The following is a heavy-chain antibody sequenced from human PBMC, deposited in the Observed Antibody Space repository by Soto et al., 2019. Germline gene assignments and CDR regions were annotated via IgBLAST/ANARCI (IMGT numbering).Heavy chain of an antibody. Sequence: GESLKISCAASGFTFSSYAMSWVRQAPGKGLEWVSAISGSGGSTYYADSVKGRFTISRDNSKNTLYLQMNSLRAEDTAVYYCAKDHPTVPTPELAFDIWGQGTMVTVSS. V-gene: IGHV3-23*01. CDR1: GFTFSSYA. J-gene: IGHJ3*02. D-gene: IGHD4-17*01. CDR3: AKDHPTVPTPELAFDI. CDR2: ISGSGGST.